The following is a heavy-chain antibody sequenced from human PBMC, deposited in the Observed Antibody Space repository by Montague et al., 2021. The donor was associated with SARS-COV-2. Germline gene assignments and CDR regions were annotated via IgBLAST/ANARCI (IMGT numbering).Heavy chain of an antibody. CDR1: GDSDGVEGPA. CDR3: ARTSASSDY. Sequence: CAISGDSDGVEGPALRWDKQTPSIQSVALGGTCFRSKKNNDYAVSVKSRITINPDTSKNQISLQLNSVTPEDTAVHYCARTSASSDYWGQGTLVTVSS. V-gene: IGHV6-1*01. J-gene: IGHJ4*02. D-gene: IGHD1-26*01. CDR2: TCFRSKKNN.